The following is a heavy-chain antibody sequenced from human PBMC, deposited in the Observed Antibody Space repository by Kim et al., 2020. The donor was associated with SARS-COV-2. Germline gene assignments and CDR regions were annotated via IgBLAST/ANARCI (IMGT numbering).Heavy chain of an antibody. Sequence: SETLSLTCAVYGGSFSGYYWSWIRQPPGKGLEWIGEINHSGSTNYNPSLKSRVTISVDTSKNQFSLKLSSVTAADTAVYYCARNSLVVAENFDYWGQGTLVTVSS. CDR3: ARNSLVVAENFDY. D-gene: IGHD2-8*02. CDR2: INHSGST. V-gene: IGHV4-34*01. CDR1: GGSFSGYY. J-gene: IGHJ4*02.